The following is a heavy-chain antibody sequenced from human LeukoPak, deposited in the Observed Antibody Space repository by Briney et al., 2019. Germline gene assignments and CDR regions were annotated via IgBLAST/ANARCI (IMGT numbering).Heavy chain of an antibody. V-gene: IGHV3-30*02. D-gene: IGHD1-26*01. CDR1: GFTFSSYA. Sequence: PGGSLRLSCAASGFTFSSYAMHWVRQAPGKGLEWVAFIRYDGSNKYYADSVKGRFTISRDNSKNTLYLQMNSLRAEDTAVYYCAKDALRIVGATYFDYWGQGTLVTVSS. CDR2: IRYDGSNK. CDR3: AKDALRIVGATYFDY. J-gene: IGHJ4*02.